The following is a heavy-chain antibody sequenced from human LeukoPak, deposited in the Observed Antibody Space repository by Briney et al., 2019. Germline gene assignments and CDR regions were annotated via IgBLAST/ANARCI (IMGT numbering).Heavy chain of an antibody. CDR1: GFTFSSYG. CDR2: IRYDGSNK. Sequence: GGSLRLSCAASGFTFSSYGMHWVRQAPGKGLEWVAFIRYDGSNKYYADSVKGRFTISRDNSKNTLYLQMSSLRAEDTAVYYCAKDFLRITMIVVVIPTFFDYWGQGTLVTVSS. CDR3: AKDFLRITMIVVVIPTFFDY. J-gene: IGHJ4*02. V-gene: IGHV3-30*02. D-gene: IGHD3-22*01.